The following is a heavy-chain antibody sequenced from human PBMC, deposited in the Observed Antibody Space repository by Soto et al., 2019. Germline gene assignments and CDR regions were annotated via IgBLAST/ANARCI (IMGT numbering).Heavy chain of an antibody. CDR2: ISYDESKR. D-gene: IGHD5-18*01. CDR1: GFTFSSYG. V-gene: IGHV3-30*18. CDR3: AKDLGFGYYFDY. J-gene: IGHJ4*02. Sequence: XGSLRLSCAASGFTFSSYGMHGVRQAPGKGLEWVAVISYDESKRYYADSVKGRFTISRDNSKNTLYLQMNSLRAEDTAVYYCAKDLGFGYYFDYWGQGTLVTVSS.